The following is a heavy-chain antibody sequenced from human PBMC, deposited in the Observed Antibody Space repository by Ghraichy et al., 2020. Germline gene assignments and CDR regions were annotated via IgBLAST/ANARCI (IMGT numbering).Heavy chain of an antibody. J-gene: IGHJ6*02. V-gene: IGHV1-69*13. CDR2: IIPIFGTA. Sequence: SVKVSCKASGGTFSSYAISWVRQAPGQGLEWMGGIIPIFGTANYAQKFQGRVTITADESTSTAYMELSSLRSEDTAVYYFARDREMATQSYYYYGMDVWGQGTTVTVSS. D-gene: IGHD5-24*01. CDR3: ARDREMATQSYYYYGMDV. CDR1: GGTFSSYA.